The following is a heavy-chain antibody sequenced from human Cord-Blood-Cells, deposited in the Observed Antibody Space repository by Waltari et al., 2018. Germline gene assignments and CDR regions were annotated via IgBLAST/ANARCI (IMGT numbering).Heavy chain of an antibody. Sequence: QAPLVQSGAELKKPGTSVKGSCQASGCTFTGYYMHWVRQAPGQGLEWMGWINPNSGGTNYAQKFQGRVTMTRDTSISTAYMELSRLRSDDTTVYYCARGQTGDLPFDYWGQGTLVTVSS. CDR3: ARGQTGDLPFDY. CDR2: INPNSGGT. V-gene: IGHV1-2*02. J-gene: IGHJ4*02. CDR1: GCTFTGYY. D-gene: IGHD7-27*01.